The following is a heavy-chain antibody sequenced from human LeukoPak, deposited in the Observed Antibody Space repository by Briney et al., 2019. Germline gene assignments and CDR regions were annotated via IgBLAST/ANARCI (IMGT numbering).Heavy chain of an antibody. V-gene: IGHV3-48*03. J-gene: IGHJ4*02. CDR3: ARWDQVGATFAY. D-gene: IGHD1-26*01. CDR2: ISSSGSTI. CDR1: GFTFSSYE. Sequence: GGSLRLSCAASGFTFSSYEMNWVRQAPGKGLVWVSYISSSGSTIYYADSVKGRFTISRDNAKNSLYLQMNSLRAEDTAVYYCARWDQVGATFAYWGQGTLVTVSS.